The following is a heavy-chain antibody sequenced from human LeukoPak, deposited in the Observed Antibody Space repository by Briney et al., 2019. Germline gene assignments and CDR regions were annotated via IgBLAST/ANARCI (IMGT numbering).Heavy chain of an antibody. CDR2: IYCSGST. CDR3: AGDGDYYFDY. V-gene: IGHV4-59*01. D-gene: IGHD4-17*01. CDR1: GGSISSYY. J-gene: IGHJ4*02. Sequence: PSETLSLTCTVSGGSISSYYWSWIRQPPGKGLEWIGYIYCSGSTNYNPSLKSRVTISVDTSKNQFSLKLSSVTAADTAVYYCAGDGDYYFDYWGQGTLVTVSS.